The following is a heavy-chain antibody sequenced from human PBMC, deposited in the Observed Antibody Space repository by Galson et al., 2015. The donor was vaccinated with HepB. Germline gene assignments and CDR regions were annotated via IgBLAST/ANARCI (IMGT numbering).Heavy chain of an antibody. D-gene: IGHD6-19*01. V-gene: IGHV3-23*01. J-gene: IGHJ4*02. CDR3: AKSSSGWSQSFEY. CDR2: VSGSGGST. Sequence: SLRLSCAASGFTFTNYAMSWVRQAPGKGLEWVSGVSGSGGSTYYTDSVKGRFTISRDNSKNTLYLQMSSLRADDTALYYCAKSSSGWSQSFEYWGQGTLVTVSS. CDR1: GFTFTNYA.